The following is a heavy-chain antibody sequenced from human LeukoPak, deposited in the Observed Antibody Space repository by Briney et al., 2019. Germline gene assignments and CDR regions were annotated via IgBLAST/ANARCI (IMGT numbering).Heavy chain of an antibody. Sequence: GRSLRLSCAASGFTFSSYDMHWVRQATGKGLEWVSAIGVAANTFYSGSVKGRFTISRENAKNSLYLLMTSLRAEDTAVYYCARQNTPHGNFDYWGQGILVTVSS. CDR1: GFTFSSYD. J-gene: IGHJ4*02. V-gene: IGHV3-13*01. D-gene: IGHD1-26*01. CDR2: IGVAANT. CDR3: ARQNTPHGNFDY.